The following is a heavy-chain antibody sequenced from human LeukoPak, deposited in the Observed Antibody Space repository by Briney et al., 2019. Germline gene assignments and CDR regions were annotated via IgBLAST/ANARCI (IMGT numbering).Heavy chain of an antibody. D-gene: IGHD3-22*01. J-gene: IGHJ4*02. CDR3: ARGRCGSGYYYGVRAKFIVYYFGY. Sequence: ASVRVSCKASGYTFTSYDINWVRRATGQGLEWMGWMNPNSGNTGYAQTFQGRVTMTRNTSISTAYMELSSLRSEDTAVYYCARGRCGSGYYYGVRAKFIVYYFGYWGQGTLVTVSS. CDR1: GYTFTSYD. CDR2: MNPNSGNT. V-gene: IGHV1-8*01.